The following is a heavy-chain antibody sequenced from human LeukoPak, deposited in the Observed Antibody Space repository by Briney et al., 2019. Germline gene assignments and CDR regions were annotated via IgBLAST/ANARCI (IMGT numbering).Heavy chain of an antibody. CDR3: TRSKAYYYDSSGYSGY. D-gene: IGHD3-22*01. J-gene: IGHJ4*02. V-gene: IGHV3-49*04. CDR2: IRSKVYGGTT. Sequence: GGSLRLSCTASGFTFGDYAMSWVRQAPGKGLEWVGFIRSKVYGGTTEYAASVKGRFTISRDDSKSIAYLQMNSLKTEDTAVYYCTRSKAYYYDSSGYSGYWGQGTLVTVSS. CDR1: GFTFGDYA.